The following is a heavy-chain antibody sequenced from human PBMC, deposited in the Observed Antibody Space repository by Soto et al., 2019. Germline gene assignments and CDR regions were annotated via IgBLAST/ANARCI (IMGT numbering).Heavy chain of an antibody. J-gene: IGHJ4*02. D-gene: IGHD6-19*01. CDR2: IYYSGST. CDR3: ARGGYSSGWYGLDY. V-gene: IGHV4-59*01. CDR1: GGSISSYY. Sequence: SETLSLTCTVSGGSISSYYWSWIRQPPGKELEWIGYIYYSGSTNYNPSLKSRVTISVDTSKNQFSLKLSSVTAADTAVYYCARGGYSSGWYGLDYWGQGTLVTVSS.